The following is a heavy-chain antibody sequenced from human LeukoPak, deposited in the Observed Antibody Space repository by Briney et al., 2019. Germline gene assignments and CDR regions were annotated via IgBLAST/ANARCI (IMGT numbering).Heavy chain of an antibody. Sequence: SVKVSCKASGGTFSSYAISWVRQAPGQGLEWMGGIIPMFGTANYAQKFQGRVTITTEESTSTAYMELSSLGSEDAAMYYCARVFARGGEISGSYYYYWGQGTLVTVSS. D-gene: IGHD1-26*01. V-gene: IGHV1-69*05. CDR1: GGTFSSYA. J-gene: IGHJ4*02. CDR2: IIPMFGTA. CDR3: ARVFARGGEISGSYYYY.